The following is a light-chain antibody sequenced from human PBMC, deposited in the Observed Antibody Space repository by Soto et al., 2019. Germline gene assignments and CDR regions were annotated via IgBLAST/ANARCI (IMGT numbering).Light chain of an antibody. Sequence: EIVLTQSPATLSLSPGERATLSCRASQSISNYLAWYQQKPGQTPRLLIYDTFNRATGIPARFSGSGSGTDFTRTISSLEPEDFAVYYCQQRSNWPLTFGGGTKVEI. J-gene: IGKJ4*01. CDR2: DTF. CDR3: QQRSNWPLT. V-gene: IGKV3-11*01. CDR1: QSISNY.